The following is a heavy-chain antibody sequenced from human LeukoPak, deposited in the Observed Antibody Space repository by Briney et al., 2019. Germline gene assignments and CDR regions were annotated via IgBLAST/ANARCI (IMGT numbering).Heavy chain of an antibody. D-gene: IGHD1-7*01. J-gene: IGHJ4*02. CDR2: ISSSSSYI. CDR3: ARQGITGTIDY. CDR1: GFTFSSYS. V-gene: IGHV3-21*01. Sequence: GGSLRLSCAASGFTFSSYSMNWVRQAPGKGLEWVSSISSSSSYIYYAGSVKGRFTISRDNAKNSLYLQMNSLRAEDTAVYYCARQGITGTIDYWGQGTLVTVSS.